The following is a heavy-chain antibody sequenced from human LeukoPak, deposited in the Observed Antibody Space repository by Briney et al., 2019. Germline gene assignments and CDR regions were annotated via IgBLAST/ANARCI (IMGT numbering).Heavy chain of an antibody. D-gene: IGHD3-16*01. CDR1: GFTFSSYW. CDR2: INNDGSST. CDR3: ARVARGDYYYYYYMYV. Sequence: GGSLRLSCGASGFTFSSYWMHSVRQAPGKRLVWVSRINNDGSSTSYADSVQGRFTISRYNAKSTLYLQMNSLRAEDTALYYCARVARGDYYYYYYMYVWGKGTTVTVSS. V-gene: IGHV3-74*01. J-gene: IGHJ6*03.